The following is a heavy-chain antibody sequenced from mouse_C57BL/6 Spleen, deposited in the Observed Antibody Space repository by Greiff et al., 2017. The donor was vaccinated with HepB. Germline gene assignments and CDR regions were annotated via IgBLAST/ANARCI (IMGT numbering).Heavy chain of an antibody. J-gene: IGHJ4*01. Sequence: EVQLQQSGPELVKPGASVKISCKASGYTFTDYYMNWVKQSHGKSLEWIGDINPNNGGTSYNQKFKGKATLTVDKSSSTAYMELRSLTSEDSAVYYCARPLYYGSSYGIAMDYWGQGTSVTVSS. CDR3: ARPLYYGSSYGIAMDY. D-gene: IGHD1-1*01. CDR2: INPNNGGT. CDR1: GYTFTDYY. V-gene: IGHV1-26*01.